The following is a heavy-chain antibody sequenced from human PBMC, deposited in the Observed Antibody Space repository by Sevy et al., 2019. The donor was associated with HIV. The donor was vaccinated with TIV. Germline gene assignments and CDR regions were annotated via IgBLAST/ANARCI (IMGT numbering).Heavy chain of an antibody. Sequence: GGYLRLSCAASGFTFSSYAMSWVRQAPGKGLEWVSAISGRGGSTYYADSVKGRFTISRDNSKNTLYLQMNSLRAEDTAVYYCAFSSAGYCSSTSCPHYYYYYYMDVWGKGTTVTVSS. D-gene: IGHD2-2*01. V-gene: IGHV3-23*01. CDR2: ISGRGGST. CDR3: AFSSAGYCSSTSCPHYYYYYYMDV. CDR1: GFTFSSYA. J-gene: IGHJ6*03.